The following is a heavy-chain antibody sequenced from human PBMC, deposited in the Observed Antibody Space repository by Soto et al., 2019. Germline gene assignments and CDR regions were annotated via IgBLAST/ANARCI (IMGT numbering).Heavy chain of an antibody. Sequence: GGSLRLSCAASGFTFSSYWMHWVRQAPGKGLVWVSRINSDGSSTSYADSVKGRFTISRDNAKNTLYLQMNSLRAEDTAVYYCAREEDTYDFGSGYYYYYYGMDVWGQGTTVTVSS. CDR2: INSDGSST. J-gene: IGHJ6*02. CDR3: AREEDTYDFGSGYYYYYYGMDV. CDR1: GFTFSSYW. D-gene: IGHD3-3*01. V-gene: IGHV3-74*01.